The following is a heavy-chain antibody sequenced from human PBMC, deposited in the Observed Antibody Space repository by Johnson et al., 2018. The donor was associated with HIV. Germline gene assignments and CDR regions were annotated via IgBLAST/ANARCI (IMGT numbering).Heavy chain of an antibody. D-gene: IGHD1-1*01. CDR2: INWNGGNI. CDR1: GFNFDDYG. CDR3: AITSRTDAFDI. Sequence: VQLVESGGGVVQPGRSLRLSCAASGFNFDDYGMSWVRQAPGKGLEWVSGINWNGGNIGYGDSVKGRFTISRDNAKNSLYLQMNSLRAEDTAVYYCAITSRTDAFDIWGQGTMVTVSS. V-gene: IGHV3-20*04. J-gene: IGHJ3*02.